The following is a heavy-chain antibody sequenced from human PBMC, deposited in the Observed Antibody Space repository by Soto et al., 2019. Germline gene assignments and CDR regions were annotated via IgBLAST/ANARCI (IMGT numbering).Heavy chain of an antibody. J-gene: IGHJ4*02. V-gene: IGHV3-49*01. Sequence: GGSLRLSCTASGFTFGDYAMSWFRQAPGKGLEWVGFIRSKAYGGTTEYTASVKGRFTISRDDSKSIAYLQMNSLKTEDTAVYYCTRAGDYDSSGYYPTFDYWGQGTLVTVSS. CDR2: IRSKAYGGTT. D-gene: IGHD3-22*01. CDR3: TRAGDYDSSGYYPTFDY. CDR1: GFTFGDYA.